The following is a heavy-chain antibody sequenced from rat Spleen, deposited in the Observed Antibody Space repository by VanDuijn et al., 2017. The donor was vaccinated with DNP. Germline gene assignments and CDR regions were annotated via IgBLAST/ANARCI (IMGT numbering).Heavy chain of an antibody. J-gene: IGHJ2*01. CDR3: VTGVYGGYADWFTY. Sequence: EVQLVETGGGLVQPGGSLKLSCVASGFTFSGYWMFWIRQAPGKGLEWVATIIYDGSRTYYRDSVKGRFTISRDNAENTQYLQMDSLRSEDTATYYCVTGVYGGYADWFTYWGQGVMVTVSS. V-gene: IGHV5-58*01. D-gene: IGHD1-11*01. CDR2: IIYDGSRT. CDR1: GFTFSGYW.